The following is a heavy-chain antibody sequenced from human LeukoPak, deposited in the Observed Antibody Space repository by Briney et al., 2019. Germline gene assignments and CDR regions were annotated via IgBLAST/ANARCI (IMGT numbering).Heavy chain of an antibody. D-gene: IGHD4-23*01. V-gene: IGHV1-69*05. CDR2: IIPIFGTA. CDR3: ARDSDYGGNQPFDY. J-gene: IGHJ4*02. Sequence: SVKVSCKASGGTFSSYAISWVRQAPGQVLEWMGGIIPIFGTANYAQKFQGRVTITTDEPTSTAYMELSSLRSEDTAVYYCARDSDYGGNQPFDYWGQGTLVTVSS. CDR1: GGTFSSYA.